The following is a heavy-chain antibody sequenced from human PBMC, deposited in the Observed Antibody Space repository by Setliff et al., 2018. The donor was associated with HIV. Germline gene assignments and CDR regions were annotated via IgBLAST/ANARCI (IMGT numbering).Heavy chain of an antibody. D-gene: IGHD2-15*01. Sequence: SGPTLVNPTQTLTLTCTFSGFSLTTSGTCVSWIRQPPGKALEWLARVDWGDNRFYNSSLRTRLTISKDTSKNQVVLTMTNMDPVDTATYYCARDIVVVRDYYYMDVWGKGTTVTVSS. CDR2: VDWGDNR. CDR1: GFSLTTSGTC. CDR3: ARDIVVVRDYYYMDV. J-gene: IGHJ6*03. V-gene: IGHV2-70*17.